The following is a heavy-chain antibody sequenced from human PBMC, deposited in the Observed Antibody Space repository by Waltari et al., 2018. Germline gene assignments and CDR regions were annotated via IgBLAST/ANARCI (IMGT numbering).Heavy chain of an antibody. Sequence: EVQLVESGGGLVQPGGSLRLSCAASGFTFSSYDMHWVRQATGKGMEWVSAIGTAGDTYYPGSVKGRFTISRENAKNSLYLQMNSLRAGDTAVYYCARESSPAHYGMDVWGQETTVTVSS. CDR2: IGTAGDT. J-gene: IGHJ6*02. CDR1: GFTFSSYD. CDR3: ARESSPAHYGMDV. V-gene: IGHV3-13*01.